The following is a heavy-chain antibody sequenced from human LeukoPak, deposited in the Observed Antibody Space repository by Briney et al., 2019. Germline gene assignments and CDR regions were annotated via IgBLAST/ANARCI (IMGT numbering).Heavy chain of an antibody. CDR1: GFTFSSYA. D-gene: IGHD6-13*01. V-gene: IGHV3-23*01. CDR3: AKDPVGAAAGTYYFDY. J-gene: IGHJ4*02. Sequence: PGGSLRLSCAASGFTFSSYAMSWVRQAPGKGLEWVSAISGSGGSTYYADSVKGRFTISRDNSKNTLYLQMNSLRAEDTAVYYCAKDPVGAAAGTYYFDYWGQGTLVTVSS. CDR2: ISGSGGST.